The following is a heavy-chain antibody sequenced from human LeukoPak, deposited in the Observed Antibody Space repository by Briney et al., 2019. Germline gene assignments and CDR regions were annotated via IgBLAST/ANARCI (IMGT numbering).Heavy chain of an antibody. CDR1: GYTFTSYA. D-gene: IGHD3-10*01. J-gene: IGHJ3*02. CDR3: ARDRLLWFGESHAFDI. Sequence: ASVTVSCKASGYTFTSYAMNWVRQAPGQGLEWMGWINTNTGNPTYAQGFTGRFVFSLDTSVSTAYLQISSLKAEDTAVYYCARDRLLWFGESHAFDIWGQGTMVTVSS. CDR2: INTNTGNP. V-gene: IGHV7-4-1*02.